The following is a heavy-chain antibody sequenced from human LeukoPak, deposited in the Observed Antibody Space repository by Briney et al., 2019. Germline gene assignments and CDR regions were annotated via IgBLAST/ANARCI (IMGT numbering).Heavy chain of an antibody. CDR3: ARASTYYYDSSGYYYEDY. CDR2: IIPIFGTA. J-gene: IGHJ4*02. D-gene: IGHD3-22*01. V-gene: IGHV1-69*05. Sequence: SVKVSCKASGYTFTSYDINWVRQAPGQGLEWMGGIIPIFGTANYAQKFQGRVTITTDESTSTAYMELSSLRSEDTAVYYCARASTYYYDSSGYYYEDYWGQGTLVTVSS. CDR1: GYTFTSYD.